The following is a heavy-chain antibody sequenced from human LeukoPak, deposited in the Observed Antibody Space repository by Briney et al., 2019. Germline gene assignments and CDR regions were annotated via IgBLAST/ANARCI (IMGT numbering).Heavy chain of an antibody. CDR3: ARDSWWTAAGYYYYMDV. CDR1: GGSISSDGYY. J-gene: IGHJ6*03. V-gene: IGHV4-61*02. D-gene: IGHD6-13*01. CDR2: IYTSGST. Sequence: SETLSLTCTVSGGSISSDGYYWSWIRQPAGKGLEWIGRIYTSGSTNYNPSLKSRVTISVDTSKNQFSLKLSSVTAADTAVYYCARDSWWTAAGYYYYMDVWGKGTTVTVSS.